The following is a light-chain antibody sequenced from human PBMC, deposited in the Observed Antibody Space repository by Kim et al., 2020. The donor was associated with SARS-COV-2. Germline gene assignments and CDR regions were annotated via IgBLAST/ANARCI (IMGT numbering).Light chain of an antibody. CDR1: SYNIVSNY. Sequence: GQRVTISCSGSSYNIVSNYVYWYQQLPGTAPKLLIYRNNQRPSGVPDRFSGSKSGTSASLAISGLRSEDEADYYCAAWDDSLPGVVFGGGTQLTVL. J-gene: IGLJ2*01. V-gene: IGLV1-47*01. CDR2: RNN. CDR3: AAWDDSLPGVV.